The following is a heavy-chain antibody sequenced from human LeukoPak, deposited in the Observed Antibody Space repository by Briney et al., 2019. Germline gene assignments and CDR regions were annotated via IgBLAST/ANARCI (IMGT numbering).Heavy chain of an antibody. V-gene: IGHV4-34*01. J-gene: IGHJ4*02. CDR3: GRGGIAAAASGIDY. CDR2: IYQNGNT. Sequence: SETLSLTCAVYGGSFSGYYWSWIRQPPGKGLEWIGYIYQNGNTYYNPSLKSRVTISVDRSKNQFSLNLSSVTAADTAVYYCGRGGIAAAASGIDYWGQGTLVAVSS. CDR1: GGSFSGYY. D-gene: IGHD6-13*01.